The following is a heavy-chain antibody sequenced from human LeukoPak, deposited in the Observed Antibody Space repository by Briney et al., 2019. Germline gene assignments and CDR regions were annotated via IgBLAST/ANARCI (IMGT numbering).Heavy chain of an antibody. CDR3: ARGLDDTIFGVVKGFDY. Sequence: HSGSTHYNPSLKSRVPISVDTSKNQFSLKLSSVPAADTAVYYCARGLDDTIFGVVKGFDYWGQGTLVTVSS. V-gene: IGHV4-34*01. D-gene: IGHD3-3*01. J-gene: IGHJ4*02. CDR2: HSGST.